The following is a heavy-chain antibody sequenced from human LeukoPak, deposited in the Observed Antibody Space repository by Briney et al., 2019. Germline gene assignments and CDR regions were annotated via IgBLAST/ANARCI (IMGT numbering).Heavy chain of an antibody. CDR2: INSDRSWT. CDR1: GNSW. D-gene: IGHD5-18*01. J-gene: IGHJ4*02. CDR3: ARDKDTAMDY. V-gene: IGHV3-74*01. Sequence: GGSLRLSCAASGNSWMHWVRQAPGQGLVWVSHINSDRSWTSYADSVKGRFTISRDNSKNTLYLQMNSLRAEDTAVYYCARDKDTAMDYWGQGTLVTVSS.